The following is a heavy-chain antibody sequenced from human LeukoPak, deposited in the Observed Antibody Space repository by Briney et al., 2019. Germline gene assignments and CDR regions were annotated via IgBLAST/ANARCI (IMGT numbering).Heavy chain of an antibody. D-gene: IGHD5-18*01. J-gene: IGHJ6*03. V-gene: IGHV1-2*02. CDR1: GYTFTGYY. Sequence: GASVKVSCKASGYTFTGYYMHWVRQAPGQGLEWMGWINPNSGGTNYAQKFQGRVTMTRDTSISTAYMELSRLRSDDTAVYYCARGGRIQLWSSYYYYYYMDDWGKGTTVTVSS. CDR3: ARGGRIQLWSSYYYYYYMDD. CDR2: INPNSGGT.